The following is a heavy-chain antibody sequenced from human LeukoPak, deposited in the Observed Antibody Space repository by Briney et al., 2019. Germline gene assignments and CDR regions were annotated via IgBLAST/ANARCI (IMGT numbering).Heavy chain of an antibody. J-gene: IGHJ4*02. CDR1: GFTFSTYA. CDR3: AKGVVVMGTR. D-gene: IGHD2-21*01. Sequence: GGSLRLSCAASGFTFSTYAMSWFRHAPGQGLEWVSFIGVGGYDTHYADSVKGRFTVSRDDSKNTLYLQMNSLRAEDTAVYYCAKGVVVMGTRWGQGTLVTVSS. CDR2: IGVGGYDT. V-gene: IGHV3-23*01.